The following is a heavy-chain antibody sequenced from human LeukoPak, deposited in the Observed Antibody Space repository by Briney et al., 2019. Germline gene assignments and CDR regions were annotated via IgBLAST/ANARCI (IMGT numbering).Heavy chain of an antibody. J-gene: IGHJ4*02. V-gene: IGHV1-18*01. CDR3: ARERVDCSSSSCYTPYIPLDY. CDR2: ISAYNGNT. D-gene: IGHD2-2*02. CDR1: GYTFTSYG. Sequence: ASVKVSRKASGYTFTSYGISWVRQAPGQGLEWMGWISAYNGNTNYVQKLQGRVTMTTDTSTSTAYMELRSLRSDDTAVYYCARERVDCSSSSCYTPYIPLDYWGQGTLVTVSS.